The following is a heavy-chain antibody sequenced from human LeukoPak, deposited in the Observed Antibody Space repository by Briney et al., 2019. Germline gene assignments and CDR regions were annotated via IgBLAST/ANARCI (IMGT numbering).Heavy chain of an antibody. CDR1: GYTFTGYY. CDR2: INPNSGGT. V-gene: IGHV1-2*02. J-gene: IGHJ4*02. D-gene: IGHD1-26*01. Sequence: ASVKVSCKASGYTFTGYYMHWVRQAPGQGLGWMGWINPNSGGTNYAHKFQGRVTMTRDTSISTAYMELSRLRSDDTAVYYCARELKSWDPTHWGQGTLVTVSS. CDR3: ARELKSWDPTH.